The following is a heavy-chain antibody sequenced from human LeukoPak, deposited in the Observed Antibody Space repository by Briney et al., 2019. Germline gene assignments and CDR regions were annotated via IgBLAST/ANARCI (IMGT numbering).Heavy chain of an antibody. CDR1: RFTFSSYS. Sequence: GGSLRLSCAASRFTFSSYSMNWDRQAPGKGLEWVSYISSGSSTIYYADSVKGRFTISRDNAKNSLYLQMNSLRAEDTAVYYCARAFSGSYDSWGQGTLVIVSS. D-gene: IGHD1-26*01. V-gene: IGHV3-48*04. CDR3: ARAFSGSYDS. CDR2: ISSGSSTI. J-gene: IGHJ5*01.